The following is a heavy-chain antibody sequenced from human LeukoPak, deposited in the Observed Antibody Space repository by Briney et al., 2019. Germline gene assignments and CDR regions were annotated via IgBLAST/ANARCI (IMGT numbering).Heavy chain of an antibody. Sequence: GGSLRLSRAASGFTFSSYEMRWVRQAPGKGLEWVSYISSSDSTIYYADSVKGRFTISRDNAKNSLYLQMNSLRAEDTAVYYCARDYGGSSPFDYWGQGTLVTVSS. J-gene: IGHJ4*02. CDR2: ISSSDSTI. CDR3: ARDYGGSSPFDY. CDR1: GFTFSSYE. V-gene: IGHV3-48*03. D-gene: IGHD4-23*01.